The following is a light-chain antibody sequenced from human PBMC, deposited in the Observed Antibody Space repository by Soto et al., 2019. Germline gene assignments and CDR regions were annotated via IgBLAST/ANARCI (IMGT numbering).Light chain of an antibody. CDR3: QQYNGYSTWT. Sequence: DIQMTQSPSTLSASVGDRVTITCRPSQSISRWLAWYQQKPGKAPKVLIWDASSLQRGVPSRFSGSGSGTEFTLTISSLQPDDFATYYCQQYNGYSTWTFGQGTKVEVK. J-gene: IGKJ1*01. CDR1: QSISRW. CDR2: DAS. V-gene: IGKV1-5*01.